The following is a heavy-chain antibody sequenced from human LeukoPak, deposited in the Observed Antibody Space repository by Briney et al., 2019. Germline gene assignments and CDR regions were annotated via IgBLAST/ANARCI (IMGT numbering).Heavy chain of an antibody. CDR2: ISGSGGST. CDR3: ARGPHRITMVRGVIIPGYYYYYMDV. D-gene: IGHD3-10*01. Sequence: GGSLRLSCAASGFTFSSYGMSWVRQAPGKGLEWVSAISGSGGSTYYADSVKGRFTISRDNAKNSLYLQMNSLRAEDTAVYYCARGPHRITMVRGVIIPGYYYYYMDVWGKGTTVTISS. J-gene: IGHJ6*03. V-gene: IGHV3-23*01. CDR1: GFTFSSYG.